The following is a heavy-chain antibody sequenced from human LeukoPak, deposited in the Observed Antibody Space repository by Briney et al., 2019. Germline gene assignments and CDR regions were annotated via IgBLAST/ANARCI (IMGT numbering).Heavy chain of an antibody. D-gene: IGHD4/OR15-4a*01. J-gene: IGHJ4*02. CDR1: GGSFSACY. V-gene: IGHV4-34*01. CDR2: IYYGGTT. Sequence: PSETLSLTCSVYGGSFSACYWSWIRQPPGTGLEWIGSIYYGGTTYYNPSLKSRVTISVDTSKNQFSLNLSSVTATDTAVYYCARHDGRGGATMGALDYWGRGTLVTVSS. CDR3: ARHDGRGGATMGALDY.